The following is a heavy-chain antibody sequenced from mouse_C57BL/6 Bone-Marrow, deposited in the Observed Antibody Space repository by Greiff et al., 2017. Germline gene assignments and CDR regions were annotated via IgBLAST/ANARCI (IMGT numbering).Heavy chain of an antibody. J-gene: IGHJ1*03. Sequence: VQLQQSGPELVKPGASVKISCKASGYSFTDYNMNWVKQSNGKSLEWIGVINPNYGTTSYNQKFKGKATLTVDKSSSTAYMQLNSLTSEDSAVYYGARSHYYGSSYGWYFDVWGTGTTVTVSS. CDR2: INPNYGTT. CDR3: ARSHYYGSSYGWYFDV. CDR1: GYSFTDYN. D-gene: IGHD1-1*01. V-gene: IGHV1-39*01.